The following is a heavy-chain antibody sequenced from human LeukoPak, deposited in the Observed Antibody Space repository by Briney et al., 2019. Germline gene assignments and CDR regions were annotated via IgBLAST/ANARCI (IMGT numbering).Heavy chain of an antibody. CDR1: GFTVSSNY. J-gene: IGHJ4*02. V-gene: IGHV3-74*01. CDR2: IKSDGSTT. D-gene: IGHD6-13*01. CDR3: ASSWSFTN. Sequence: GGSLRLSCAASGFTVSSNYMSWVRQAPGKGLVWVSRIKSDGSTTSYADSVKGRFTISRDNAKNTLYLQMNSLRAEDTAVYYCASSWSFTNWGQGTLVTVSS.